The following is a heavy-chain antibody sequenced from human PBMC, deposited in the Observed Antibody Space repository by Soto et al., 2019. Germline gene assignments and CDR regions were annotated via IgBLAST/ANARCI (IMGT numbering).Heavy chain of an antibody. D-gene: IGHD1-26*01. Sequence: QVQLVQSGAEVKKPGASVKVSCRASGYSFTRYDIIWVRQAPGQGLEWMGWISGDNGKTKYAQKIQGRVTMTTDTSTNTGYMELRNLRSTDTAVYYCARWTSGDYSDWIDPWGQGTLVTVSS. CDR1: GYSFTRYD. J-gene: IGHJ5*02. V-gene: IGHV1-18*01. CDR2: ISGDNGKT. CDR3: ARWTSGDYSDWIDP.